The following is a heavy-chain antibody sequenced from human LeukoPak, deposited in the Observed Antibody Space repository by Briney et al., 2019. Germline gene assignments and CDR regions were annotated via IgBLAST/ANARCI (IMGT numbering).Heavy chain of an antibody. Sequence: GGSLRLSCAASGFTFSNAWMSWVRQAPGKGLEWVANINYHGNENYLVDSVKGRFTISRDNAKNSLFLQMNSLRAEDTAVYYCSRGDPDYWGQGTLVAVSS. J-gene: IGHJ4*02. D-gene: IGHD2-21*02. CDR3: SRGDPDY. CDR1: GFTFSNAW. CDR2: INYHGNEN. V-gene: IGHV3-7*01.